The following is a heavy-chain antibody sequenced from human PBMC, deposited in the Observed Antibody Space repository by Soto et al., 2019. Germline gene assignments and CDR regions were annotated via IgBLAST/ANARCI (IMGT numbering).Heavy chain of an antibody. D-gene: IGHD3-9*01. V-gene: IGHV1-8*01. CDR3: AIVHAGSYDILTGDYKGETFDI. CDR2: MNPNSGNT. J-gene: IGHJ3*02. Sequence: QVQLVQSGAAVKKPGASVKVSCKASGYTFTSYDINWVRQATGQGLEWMGWMNPNSGNTGYAQKFQGRVTMTRNTSISTAYMELSSVRSEDTAVYYCAIVHAGSYDILTGDYKGETFDIWGQGTMVTVSS. CDR1: GYTFTSYD.